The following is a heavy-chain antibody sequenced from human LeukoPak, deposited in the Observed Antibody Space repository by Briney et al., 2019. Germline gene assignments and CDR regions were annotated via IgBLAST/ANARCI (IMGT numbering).Heavy chain of an antibody. Sequence: ASVKVSCKASGYTFTSYYMHWVRQAPGQGLEWMGLINPSGGSTSYAQKFQGRVTMTRDTSTSTVYMELSSLRSEDTAVYYCARDAPVVRGVIIAFDYWGQGTLVTVSS. CDR2: INPSGGST. V-gene: IGHV1-46*01. CDR1: GYTFTSYY. D-gene: IGHD3-10*01. J-gene: IGHJ4*02. CDR3: ARDAPVVRGVIIAFDY.